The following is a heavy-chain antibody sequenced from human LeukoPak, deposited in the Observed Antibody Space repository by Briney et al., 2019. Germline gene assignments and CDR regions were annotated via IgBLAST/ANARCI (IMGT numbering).Heavy chain of an antibody. D-gene: IGHD3-10*01. V-gene: IGHV1-69*04. J-gene: IGHJ4*02. Sequence: SVKVSCKASGGTFSSYAISWVRQAPGQGLEWMGRIIPILGIANYAQKFQGRVTITADKSTSTAYMELSSLRSEDTAVYYCARAPYYYGSGSYYNEGFDYWGQGTLVTVSS. CDR1: GGTFSSYA. CDR2: IIPILGIA. CDR3: ARAPYYYGSGSYYNEGFDY.